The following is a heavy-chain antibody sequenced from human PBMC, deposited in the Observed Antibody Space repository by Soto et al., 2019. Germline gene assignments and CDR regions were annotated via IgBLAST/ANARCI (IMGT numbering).Heavy chain of an antibody. J-gene: IGHJ6*02. V-gene: IGHV4-34*01. CDR3: ATDSATSYFGMDV. CDR1: GGSFTCNY. D-gene: IGHD1-26*01. Sequence: QVQLQQWGAGLLKPSETLSLTCAVYGGSFTCNYRSWIRQPPGKGLEWIGEVNDSGSTNFNPSLKSRVTISVDTSKKQFTLKLTSVTAADTAVYYCATDSATSYFGMDVWGHGTTVTVSS. CDR2: VNDSGST.